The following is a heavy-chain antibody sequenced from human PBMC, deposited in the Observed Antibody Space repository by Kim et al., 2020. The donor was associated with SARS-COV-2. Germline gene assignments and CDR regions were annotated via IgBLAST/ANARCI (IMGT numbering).Heavy chain of an antibody. CDR3: ARRGYDSSGHYFYFDS. CDR2: IYYRGDT. V-gene: IGHV4-39*01. D-gene: IGHD3-22*01. CDR1: GGSISTTSYY. J-gene: IGHJ4*02. Sequence: SETLSLTCIVSGGSISTTSYYWGWIRQPPGKGLEWIGSIYYRGDTYDNPSLKSRVTMSVDTSKNQFSLKLTSVTASDTAVYYCARRGYDSSGHYFYFDSWGQGTLVTASS.